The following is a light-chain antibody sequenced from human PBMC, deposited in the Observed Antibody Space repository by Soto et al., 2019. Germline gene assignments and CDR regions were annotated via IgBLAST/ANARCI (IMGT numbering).Light chain of an antibody. CDR3: QQYNSYSLT. CDR2: DAS. CDR1: QSIRSW. J-gene: IGKJ4*01. V-gene: IGKV1-5*01. Sequence: DIQMTQSPSSLSASVGDSVTIACRASQSIRSWLAWYQQKPGKAPKILMYDASSLQSGVPSRFRGSESGTEFTLTISRLQPDDFETYDCQQYNSYSLTFGGGTKVEIK.